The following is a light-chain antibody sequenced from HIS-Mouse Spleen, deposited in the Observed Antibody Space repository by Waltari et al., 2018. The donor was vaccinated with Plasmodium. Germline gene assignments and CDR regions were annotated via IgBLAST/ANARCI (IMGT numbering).Light chain of an antibody. CDR3: QQYNNWPFT. J-gene: IGKJ3*01. CDR1: QGVSSN. Sequence: EIVMTQSPATLSVSPGESATLSCRASQGVSSNLAWYQQKPGQAPRLLIYGASTRATGIPARFSGSESGTEFTLTISSLQSEDFAVYCCQQYNNWPFTFGPGTKVDIK. V-gene: IGKV3-15*01. CDR2: GAS.